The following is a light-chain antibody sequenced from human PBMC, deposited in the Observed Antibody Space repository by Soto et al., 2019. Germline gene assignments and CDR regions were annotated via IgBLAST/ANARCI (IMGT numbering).Light chain of an antibody. CDR3: QQYYSYPYT. Sequence: AIRMTQSPSSLSASTGDRVTITCRASQGISSYLAWYQQKPGKAPKLLIYAASTFQSGVPSMFSGSGSGTDFTLTISCLQSEDFATYCCQQYYSYPYTFGQGTKLEIK. J-gene: IGKJ2*01. CDR1: QGISSY. V-gene: IGKV1-8*01. CDR2: AAS.